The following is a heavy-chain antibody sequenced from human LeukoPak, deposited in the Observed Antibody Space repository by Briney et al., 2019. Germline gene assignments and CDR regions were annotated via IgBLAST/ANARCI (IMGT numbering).Heavy chain of an antibody. D-gene: IGHD1-26*01. Sequence: GGSLRLSCAASGFTFSSYAMHWVRQAPGKGLEWVAVISYDGSNKYYADSVKGRFTISRDNSKNTLYLQMNSLRAEDTAVYYCAKSGSYWGGYFDYWGQGTLVTVSS. CDR2: ISYDGSNK. V-gene: IGHV3-30-3*01. CDR3: AKSGSYWGGYFDY. J-gene: IGHJ4*02. CDR1: GFTFSSYA.